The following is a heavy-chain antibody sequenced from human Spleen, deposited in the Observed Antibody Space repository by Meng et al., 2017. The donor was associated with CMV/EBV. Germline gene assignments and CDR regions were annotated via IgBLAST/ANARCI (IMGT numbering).Heavy chain of an antibody. CDR3: AKDLGLTYYDFWSGYSQFDY. CDR1: GFTFSSYA. CDR2: ISGSGGST. V-gene: IGHV3-23*01. J-gene: IGHJ4*02. Sequence: GESLKISCAASGFTFSSYAMSWVRQAPGKGLEWVSAISGSGGSTYYADSVKGRFTISRDNSKNTLYLQMNSLRAEDTAVYYCAKDLGLTYYDFWSGYSQFDYWGQGTLVTVSS. D-gene: IGHD3-3*01.